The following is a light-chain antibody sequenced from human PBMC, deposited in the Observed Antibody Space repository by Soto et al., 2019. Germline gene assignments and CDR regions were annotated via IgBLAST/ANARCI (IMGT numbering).Light chain of an antibody. CDR1: SSDIGGHNF. Sequence: QLVLTQPPSASGSPGQSVTISCTGSSSDIGGHNFVSWYQQHPGKAPQLLIFEVNKRPSGVPDRFSASKSGITASLTVSGLQPEDEAAYFCSSYTGTDNSVIFGGGTKLTVL. V-gene: IGLV2-8*01. CDR2: EVN. CDR3: SSYTGTDNSVI. J-gene: IGLJ2*01.